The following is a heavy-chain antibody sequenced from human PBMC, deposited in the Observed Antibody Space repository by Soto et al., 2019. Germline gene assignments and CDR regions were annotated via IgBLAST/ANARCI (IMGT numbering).Heavy chain of an antibody. V-gene: IGHV3-23*01. CDR1: GFICSSYD. CDR3: AKATATGGGAFDI. D-gene: IGHD2-8*02. J-gene: IGHJ3*02. Sequence: GGSLRLSCAASGFICSSYDMSWVRQAPGKGLEWVSTILVDGRTFYVDSVKGRFTISGDSSQNTVYLQMNSLTAGDTALYYCAKATATGGGAFDICGQGTTVTVSS. CDR2: ILVDGRT.